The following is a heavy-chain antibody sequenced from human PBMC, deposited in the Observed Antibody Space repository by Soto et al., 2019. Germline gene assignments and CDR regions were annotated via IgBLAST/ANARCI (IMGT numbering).Heavy chain of an antibody. J-gene: IGHJ4*02. CDR2: INPTSGGT. V-gene: IGHV1-2*02. Sequence: QVQLVQSGAEVKKPGASVKVSCKASGFTFTANYMHWVRQAPGRGLEWVALINPTSGGTSYAQRFQGRVTQTWDTSISTAYMELSGLRSDDTAIYYCARGYCSSIGCSHYFDYWGQGTLVTVSS. CDR3: ARGYCSSIGCSHYFDY. CDR1: GFTFTANY. D-gene: IGHD2-2*01.